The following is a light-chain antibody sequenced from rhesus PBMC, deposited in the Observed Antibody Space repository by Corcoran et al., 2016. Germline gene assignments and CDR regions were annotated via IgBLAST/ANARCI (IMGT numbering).Light chain of an antibody. V-gene: IGKV1-22*01. J-gene: IGKJ1*01. CDR2: KAS. Sequence: DIQMTQSPSSLSASVGDTVTITCRASQSISSWLDWYQQKPGKATNLLIYKASSLQIGVPSRFSGSGSGTECTRTISSLQPEEFATYYCLQYSSSWTFGQGTKLESK. CDR1: QSISSW. CDR3: LQYSSSWT.